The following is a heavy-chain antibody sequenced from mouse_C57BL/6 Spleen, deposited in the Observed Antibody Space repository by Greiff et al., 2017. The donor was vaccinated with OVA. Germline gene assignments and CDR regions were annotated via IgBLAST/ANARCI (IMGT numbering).Heavy chain of an antibody. CDR3: ARRGLLEFLYYFDY. J-gene: IGHJ2*01. V-gene: IGHV1-66*01. D-gene: IGHD6-1*01. Sequence: QVHVKQSGPELVKPGASVKISCKASGYSFTSYYIHWVKQRPGQGLEWIGWIYPGSGNTKYNEKFKGKATLTADTSSSTAYMQLSSLTSEDSAVYYCARRGLLEFLYYFDYWGQGTTLTVSS. CDR2: IYPGSGNT. CDR1: GYSFTSYY.